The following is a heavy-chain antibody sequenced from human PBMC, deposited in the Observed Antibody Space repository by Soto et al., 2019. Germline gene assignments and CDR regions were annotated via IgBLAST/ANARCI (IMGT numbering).Heavy chain of an antibody. CDR2: ISSSGITT. V-gene: IGHV3-48*03. D-gene: IGHD1-1*01. CDR1: GFPFRNYE. Sequence: GSLRLSCAASGFPFRNYEMNWVRKAPGKGLEWISYISSSGITTYYADFAAGRFTISRDNAKESLYLHLNSLRVEDTAVYYCARYGTRADWWGLGTQVTVSS. J-gene: IGHJ4*02. CDR3: ARYGTRADW.